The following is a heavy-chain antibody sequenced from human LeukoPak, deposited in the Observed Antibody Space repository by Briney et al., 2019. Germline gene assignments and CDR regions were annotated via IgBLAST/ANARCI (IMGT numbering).Heavy chain of an antibody. CDR1: GGSISSGGYY. CDR3: AGEGPFRGYMPY. D-gene: IGHD3-22*01. CDR2: IYYSGST. J-gene: IGHJ4*02. Sequence: NASQTLSLTCTVSGGSISSGGYYWSWIRQHPGKGLEWIGYIYYSGSTYYNPSLKSRVTISVDTSKNQFSLKLSSVTAADTAVYYCAGEGPFRGYMPYWGQGTLVTVSS. V-gene: IGHV4-31*03.